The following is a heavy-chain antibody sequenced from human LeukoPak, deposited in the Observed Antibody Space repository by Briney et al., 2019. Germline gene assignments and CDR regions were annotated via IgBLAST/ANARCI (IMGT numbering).Heavy chain of an antibody. CDR3: ARKRGGTSFSFDY. Sequence: GEYRKISCNGSGYSLTSYWIGWVRQMPGKGLEWMEIIYPGDSDTRYSPSFQGQVTISADKSISTAYLQWSSLKASDAAMYYCARKRGGTSFSFDYWGQGTLLTVSP. CDR1: GYSLTSYW. J-gene: IGHJ4*02. CDR2: IYPGDSDT. D-gene: IGHD2-2*01. V-gene: IGHV5-51*01.